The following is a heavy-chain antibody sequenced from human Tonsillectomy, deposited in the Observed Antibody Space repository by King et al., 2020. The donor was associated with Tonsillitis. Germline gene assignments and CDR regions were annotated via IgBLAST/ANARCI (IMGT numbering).Heavy chain of an antibody. J-gene: IGHJ4*02. Sequence: VQLVESGAEVKKPGASVKVSCKASGYTFTSYGISWVRQAPGQGLEWMGWISAYNGNTNYAQKLQGRVTVTTDTSTSTAYMELRSLRSDDTAVYYCARANGRQWLVQEAYYYWGQGTLVTVSS. CDR3: ARANGRQWLVQEAYYY. V-gene: IGHV1-18*01. D-gene: IGHD6-19*01. CDR2: ISAYNGNT. CDR1: GYTFTSYG.